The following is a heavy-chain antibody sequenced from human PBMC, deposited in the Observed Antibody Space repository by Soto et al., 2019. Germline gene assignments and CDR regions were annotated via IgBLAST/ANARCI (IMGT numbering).Heavy chain of an antibody. J-gene: IGHJ4*02. Sequence: SETLSLTCTVSGGSISSSSYYWGWIRQPPGKGLEWIGSIYYSGSTYYNPSLKSRVTISVDTSKNQFSLKLSSVTAADTAVYYCARRTDYDFWSGYDEPKDYFDYWGQGTLVTVSS. CDR1: GGSISSSSYY. CDR3: ARRTDYDFWSGYDEPKDYFDY. V-gene: IGHV4-39*01. CDR2: IYYSGST. D-gene: IGHD3-3*01.